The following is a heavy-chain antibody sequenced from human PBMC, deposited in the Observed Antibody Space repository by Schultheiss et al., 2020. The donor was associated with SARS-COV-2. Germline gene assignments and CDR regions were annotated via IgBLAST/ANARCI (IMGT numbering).Heavy chain of an antibody. Sequence: ASVKVSCKASGYTFNNYGISWVRQTPGQGLEWMGWISVYNGDTKYAQKLQDRVTMTTDTSTNTAYMELRSLRSDDTAVYYCARDQRYSSSWGLGYGMDVWGGG. CDR3: ARDQRYSSSWGLGYGMDV. D-gene: IGHD6-13*01. J-gene: IGHJ6*01. CDR1: GYTFNNYG. V-gene: IGHV1-18*01. CDR2: ISVYNGDT.